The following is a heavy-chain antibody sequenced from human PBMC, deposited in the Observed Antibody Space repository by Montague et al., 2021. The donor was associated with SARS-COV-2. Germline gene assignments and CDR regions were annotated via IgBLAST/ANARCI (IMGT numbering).Heavy chain of an antibody. Sequence: SETLSLTCAVYGGSFSGYYWSWIRQPPGKGLEWIGEINHSGSINYNPSLKSRVTISVDTSKNQFSLKLNSVTAADTAVYYCARVRYYGSGTSLGMDVWGQGTTVTVSS. J-gene: IGHJ6*02. CDR1: GGSFSGYY. CDR3: ARVRYYGSGTSLGMDV. CDR2: INHSGSI. D-gene: IGHD3-10*01. V-gene: IGHV4-34*01.